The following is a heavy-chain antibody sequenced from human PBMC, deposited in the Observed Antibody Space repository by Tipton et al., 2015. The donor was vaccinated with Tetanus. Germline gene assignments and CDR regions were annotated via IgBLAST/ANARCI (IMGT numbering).Heavy chain of an antibody. CDR2: IYSGDSRT. CDR1: GFTFNTYA. J-gene: IGHJ6*02. D-gene: IGHD1-26*01. V-gene: IGHV3-23*03. Sequence: SLRLSCAASGFTFNTYAMSWVRQAPGKGLEWVSVIYSGDSRTYYADSVKGRFTISRDNSKNTLYLQMNSLGADDTAVYYCAKSVGSTGLYGMDVWGQGTTVTVSS. CDR3: AKSVGSTGLYGMDV.